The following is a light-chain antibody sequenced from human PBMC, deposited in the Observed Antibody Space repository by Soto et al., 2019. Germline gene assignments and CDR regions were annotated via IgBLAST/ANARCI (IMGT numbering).Light chain of an antibody. V-gene: IGKV1-5*03. J-gene: IGKJ1*01. CDR3: QQYNNYFWA. CDR1: QNINTC. Sequence: DIQMTQSPSTVSASVGDRVTITCRASQNINTCVAWYQQKPGKAPKLLILKASSLESGVPSRFSGSGSGTEFTLTISSLQPDDLATYYCQQYNNYFWALGQGTKVDI. CDR2: KAS.